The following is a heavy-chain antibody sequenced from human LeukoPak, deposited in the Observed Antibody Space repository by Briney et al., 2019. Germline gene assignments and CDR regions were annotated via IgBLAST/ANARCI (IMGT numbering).Heavy chain of an antibody. CDR2: IYYSGST. V-gene: IGHV4-39*07. J-gene: IGHJ5*02. CDR1: GGSISSSSYY. D-gene: IGHD5-18*01. Sequence: SETLSLTCTVSGGSISSSSYYWGWIRQPPWKGLEWIGNIYYSGSTYYNPSLKSRVTISVDTSKNQFSLKLSSVTAADTAVYYCARGEYNYGGHNWFDPWGQGILVTVSS. CDR3: ARGEYNYGGHNWFDP.